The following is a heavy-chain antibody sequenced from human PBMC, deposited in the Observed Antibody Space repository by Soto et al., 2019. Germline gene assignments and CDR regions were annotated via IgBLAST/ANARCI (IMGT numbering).Heavy chain of an antibody. Sequence: EVQLLESGGGLVQPGGSLRLSCAASGFTFSSYAMSWVRQAPGKGLEWVSAISGSGGSRYYADSVKGRFTISRDNSKNTLYLQMNSLRADDTAVYYCAKAVRGVLLYFDYWGQGSLVTVSS. CDR3: AKAVRGVLLYFDY. V-gene: IGHV3-23*01. CDR1: GFTFSSYA. J-gene: IGHJ4*02. D-gene: IGHD3-10*01. CDR2: ISGSGGSR.